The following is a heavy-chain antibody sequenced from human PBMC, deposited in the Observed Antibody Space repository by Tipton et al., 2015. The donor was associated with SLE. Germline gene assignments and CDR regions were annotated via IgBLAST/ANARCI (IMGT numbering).Heavy chain of an antibody. J-gene: IGHJ4*02. CDR3: ARAFSKLLWFGELLGFDY. V-gene: IGHV4-34*01. CDR1: GGSFSGYY. CDR2: INHSGYT. D-gene: IGHD3-10*01. Sequence: TLSLTCAVYGGSFSGYYWSWIRQPPGKGLEWIGEINHSGYTNYNPSLKSRVTISVDTSKSQFSLKLSSVTAADTAVYYCARAFSKLLWFGELLGFDYWGQGTLVTVSS.